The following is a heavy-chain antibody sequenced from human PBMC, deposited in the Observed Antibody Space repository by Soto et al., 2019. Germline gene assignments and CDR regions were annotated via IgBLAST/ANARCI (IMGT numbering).Heavy chain of an antibody. CDR1: GFTFSNYA. D-gene: IGHD3-10*01. CDR2: ISGSGVIK. J-gene: IGHJ5*02. V-gene: IGHV3-23*01. CDR3: AKDLKSMVRVVLPSP. Sequence: LKISCAASGFTFSNYAMAWVRQAPGKGLEWVSSISGSGVIKYYADSVQGRFTISRDNSNNTLSVQMNSLRVEDTAIYYCAKDLKSMVRVVLPSPWGQGILVTVSS.